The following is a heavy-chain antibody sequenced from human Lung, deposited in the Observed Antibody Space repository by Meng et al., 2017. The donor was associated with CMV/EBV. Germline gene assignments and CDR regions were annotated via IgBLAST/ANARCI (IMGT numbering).Heavy chain of an antibody. V-gene: IGHV1-46*01. D-gene: IGHD6-13*01. CDR1: FFSLTNYY. J-gene: IGHJ4*02. Sequence: ASVKVSCXXXFFSLTNYYIHWVRQAPGQGLEWMGIINPSDNTTIYAQKFQGRVTMTRDTSTSTVYMELSSLRSDDTALYYCARDLGYSSSWYFQYYFDCWGQGTLVTVSS. CDR3: ARDLGYSSSWYFQYYFDC. CDR2: INPSDNTT.